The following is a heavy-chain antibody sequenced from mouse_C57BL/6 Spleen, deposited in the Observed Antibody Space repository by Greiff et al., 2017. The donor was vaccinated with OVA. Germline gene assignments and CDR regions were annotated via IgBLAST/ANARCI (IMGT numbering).Heavy chain of an antibody. Sequence: QVQLQQPGAELVKPGASVKLSCKASGYTFTSYWMHWVKQRPGQGLEWIGMIHPNSGSTNYNEKFKSKATLTVDKSSSTAYMQLSSLTSEDAAVYYCAREYYGREDYWGQGTSVTVSS. D-gene: IGHD1-1*01. CDR2: IHPNSGST. V-gene: IGHV1-64*01. CDR3: AREYYGREDY. J-gene: IGHJ4*01. CDR1: GYTFTSYW.